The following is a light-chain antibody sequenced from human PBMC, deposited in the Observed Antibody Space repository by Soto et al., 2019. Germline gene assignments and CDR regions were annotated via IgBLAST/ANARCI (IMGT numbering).Light chain of an antibody. Sequence: DIQMTQSPSSLSASVGDRVTISCRSSQAIRNDVAWYQHKSGQAPTRLIYAASSLQSGVPSRFTGSGSGTEFTLAISSLQPEDFATYYCLQHNTYPRTFGGGTKVDIK. CDR2: AAS. CDR3: LQHNTYPRT. CDR1: QAIRND. V-gene: IGKV1-17*01. J-gene: IGKJ4*01.